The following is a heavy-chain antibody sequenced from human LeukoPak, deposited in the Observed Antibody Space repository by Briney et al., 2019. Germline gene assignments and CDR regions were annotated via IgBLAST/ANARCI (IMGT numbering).Heavy chain of an antibody. Sequence: PSETLSLTCAVYGGSFSGYYWSWIRQPPGKGLDWIGEINHSGSTNYNPSLKSRVTISVDTSKNQFSLKLSSVTAADTAVYYCARVSRNDYGDYGIDYWGQGTLVTVSS. J-gene: IGHJ4*02. CDR3: ARVSRNDYGDYGIDY. V-gene: IGHV4-34*01. CDR1: GGSFSGYY. CDR2: INHSGST. D-gene: IGHD4-17*01.